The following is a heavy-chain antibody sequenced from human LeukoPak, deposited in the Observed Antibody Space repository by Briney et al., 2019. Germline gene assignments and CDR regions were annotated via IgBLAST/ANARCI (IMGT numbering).Heavy chain of an antibody. V-gene: IGHV1-18*04. CDR3: ARVKARAAIVVVPADWFDP. Sequence: ASVKVSCKASGYTFTSYGISWVRQAPGQGLEGMGWISAYNGNTNYAQKLQGRVTMTTDTSTSTAYMELRSLRSDDTAVYYCARVKARAAIVVVPADWFDPWGQGTLVTVSS. CDR1: GYTFTSYG. CDR2: ISAYNGNT. D-gene: IGHD2-2*01. J-gene: IGHJ5*02.